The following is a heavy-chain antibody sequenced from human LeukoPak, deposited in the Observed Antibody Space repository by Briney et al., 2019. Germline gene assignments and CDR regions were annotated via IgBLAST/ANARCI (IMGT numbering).Heavy chain of an antibody. D-gene: IGHD3-10*01. V-gene: IGHV4-59*01. Sequence: PSETLSLTCTVSGGSISSYYWSWIRQPPGKGLEWIGYIYYSGSTNYNPSLKSRVTISVDTSKNQFSLKLSSVTAADTAVYYCARYRPRLGGMDVWGQGTTVTVSS. CDR1: GGSISSYY. J-gene: IGHJ6*02. CDR2: IYYSGST. CDR3: ARYRPRLGGMDV.